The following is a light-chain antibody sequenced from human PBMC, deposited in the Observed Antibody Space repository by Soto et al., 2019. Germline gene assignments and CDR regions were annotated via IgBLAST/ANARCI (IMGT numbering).Light chain of an antibody. CDR2: GAS. V-gene: IGKV3-15*01. J-gene: IGKJ1*01. CDR3: QQYNDWPKM. CDR1: QGVKNN. Sequence: EIVMTQSPATLSVSPGERATLSCRASQGVKNNLAWYQQKPGQSPRLLIYGASTRATGIPARFSGSGSGTDFTLTISSLQSEDFAVYYCQQYNDWPKMFGQGTKVEI.